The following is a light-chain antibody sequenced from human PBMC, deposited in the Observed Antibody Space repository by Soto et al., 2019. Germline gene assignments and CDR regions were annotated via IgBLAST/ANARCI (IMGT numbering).Light chain of an antibody. CDR1: QCVSSW. Sequence: DIQMTQSPSSVSASVGDRVTITCRASQCVSSWLAWYQQKPGKAPNLLIYTASSLQSGVPSRFSGSGSGTDFTLTINGLQLEDFATYYCQQAASFPITFGQGTRLEIK. CDR2: TAS. CDR3: QQAASFPIT. V-gene: IGKV1-12*01. J-gene: IGKJ5*01.